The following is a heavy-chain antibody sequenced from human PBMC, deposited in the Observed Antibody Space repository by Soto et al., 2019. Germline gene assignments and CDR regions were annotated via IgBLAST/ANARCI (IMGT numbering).Heavy chain of an antibody. J-gene: IGHJ4*02. V-gene: IGHV3-30*18. CDR3: AKPRGTTVTTDFDY. Sequence: GGSLRLSCAASGFTFSSYGIHWVRQAPGKGLEWVAVISYDGSNKYYADSVKGRFTISRDNSKNTLYLQMNSLRAEDTAVYYCAKPRGTTVTTDFDYWGQGTLVTVSS. CDR1: GFTFSSYG. CDR2: ISYDGSNK. D-gene: IGHD4-17*01.